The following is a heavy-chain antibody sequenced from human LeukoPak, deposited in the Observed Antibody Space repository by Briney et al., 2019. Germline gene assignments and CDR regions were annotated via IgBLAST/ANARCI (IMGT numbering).Heavy chain of an antibody. V-gene: IGHV1-18*01. Sequence: ASVKVSCKASGYTFTSYDINWARQATGQGLEWMGWISAYNGNTNYAQKLQGRVTMTTDTSTSTAYMELRSLRSDDTAVYYCARDPWTTVTTLNWFDPWGQGTLVTVSS. J-gene: IGHJ5*02. D-gene: IGHD4-17*01. CDR2: ISAYNGNT. CDR3: ARDPWTTVTTLNWFDP. CDR1: GYTFTSYD.